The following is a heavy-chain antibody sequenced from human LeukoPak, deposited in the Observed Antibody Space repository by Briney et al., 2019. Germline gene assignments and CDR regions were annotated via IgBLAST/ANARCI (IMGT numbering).Heavy chain of an antibody. Sequence: GGSLRLSCAASGFTVITNDMTWVRQAPGKGLEWVSVLYSDGNTNYADSVQGRFTISRDNSKNTLYLEMNSLSPDDTAVYYCARGVEPLAANTLAYCGQGTLVTVSS. CDR1: GFTVITND. J-gene: IGHJ4*02. V-gene: IGHV3-53*01. CDR3: ARGVEPLAANTLAY. D-gene: IGHD1-14*01. CDR2: LYSDGNT.